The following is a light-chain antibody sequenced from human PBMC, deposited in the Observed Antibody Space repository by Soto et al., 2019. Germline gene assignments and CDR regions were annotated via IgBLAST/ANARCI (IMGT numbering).Light chain of an antibody. CDR1: QSVSSSY. V-gene: IGKV3-20*01. CDR2: GAS. J-gene: IGKJ2*01. CDR3: QQYGSSPYT. Sequence: EIVLTQSPGTLSLSPGERATLSCRASQSVSSSYLAWYQQKPGQAPRLLIYGASSRATGIPDRFSGSGSGTDVTLTISRLEPEDFAVYSCQQYGSSPYTFGQGTKLEIK.